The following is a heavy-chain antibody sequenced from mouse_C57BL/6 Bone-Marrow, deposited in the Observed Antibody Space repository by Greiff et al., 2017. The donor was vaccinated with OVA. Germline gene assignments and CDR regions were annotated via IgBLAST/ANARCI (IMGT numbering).Heavy chain of an antibody. CDR3: ARDNYYAMDY. J-gene: IGHJ4*01. CDR2: IDPSDSYT. Sequence: VQLQQPGAELVMPGASVKLSCKASGYTFTSYWMHWVKQRPGKGLEWIGEIDPSDSYTNYNQKFKGKSTLTVDKSSSTAYMQLSSLTSEDSAVYYCARDNYYAMDYWGQGTSVTVSS. CDR1: GYTFTSYW. V-gene: IGHV1-69*01.